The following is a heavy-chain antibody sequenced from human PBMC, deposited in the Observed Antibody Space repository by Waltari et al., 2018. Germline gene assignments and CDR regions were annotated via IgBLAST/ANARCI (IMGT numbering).Heavy chain of an antibody. D-gene: IGHD3-22*01. CDR2: INAGNGNT. CDR1: GYTFTSYA. J-gene: IGHJ4*02. CDR3: ARTPYYYDSSGYASPYYYFDY. V-gene: IGHV1-3*01. Sequence: QVQLVQSGAEVKKPGASVKVSCKASGYTFTSYAMHWVRQAPGQRLEWMGWINAGNGNTKYSQKFQGRVTITRDTSASTAYMELSSLRSEDTAVYYCARTPYYYDSSGYASPYYYFDYWGQGTLVTVSS.